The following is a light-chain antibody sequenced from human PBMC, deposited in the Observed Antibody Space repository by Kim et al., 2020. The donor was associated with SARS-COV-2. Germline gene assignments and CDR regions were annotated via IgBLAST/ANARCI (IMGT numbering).Light chain of an antibody. J-gene: IGKJ2*01. CDR2: TAS. CDR3: LQTYSVPYI. V-gene: IGKV1-39*01. CDR1: QSISSY. Sequence: SASVGDRVTITCRASQSISSYLSWYQHKPGKAPKLLIYTASSLQSGVPSRFSGSESGTYFTLTINSLQPEDLATYYCLQTYSVPYIFGQGTKLEI.